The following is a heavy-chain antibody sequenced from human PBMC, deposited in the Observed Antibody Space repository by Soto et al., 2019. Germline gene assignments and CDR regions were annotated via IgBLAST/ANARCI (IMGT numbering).Heavy chain of an antibody. CDR1: GGSFSSYA. CDR3: AKDSLPSYDTSVYSRAGIDS. D-gene: IGHD3-22*01. Sequence: QVQLIQSGAEVKQPGSSVKVSCKASGGSFSSYAITWVRQAPGQGLEWVGGITPILGPPNYAQKFQGRVTITADESTSTAYMELSSLRSEDTAVYYCAKDSLPSYDTSVYSRAGIDSWGQGTLVTVSS. CDR2: ITPILGPP. V-gene: IGHV1-69*01. J-gene: IGHJ4*02.